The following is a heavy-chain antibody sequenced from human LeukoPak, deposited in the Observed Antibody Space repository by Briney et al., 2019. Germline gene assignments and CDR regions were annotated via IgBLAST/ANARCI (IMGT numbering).Heavy chain of an antibody. Sequence: PGGSLRLSCAASGFTFSDYYMSWIRQAPGKGLEWVSYISCSGSTIYYADSVKGRFTISRDNAKNSLYLQMNSLRAEDTAVYYCARSRSNYDFWSGYYGYWGQGTLVTVSS. J-gene: IGHJ4*02. D-gene: IGHD3-3*01. V-gene: IGHV3-11*01. CDR1: GFTFSDYY. CDR2: ISCSGSTI. CDR3: ARSRSNYDFWSGYYGY.